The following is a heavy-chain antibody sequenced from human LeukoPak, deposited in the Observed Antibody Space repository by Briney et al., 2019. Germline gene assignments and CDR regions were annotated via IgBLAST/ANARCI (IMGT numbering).Heavy chain of an antibody. CDR2: INSDGSST. CDR1: GFTFSSYW. CDR3: ARDLLLWFGELSGDSDY. D-gene: IGHD3-10*01. V-gene: IGHV3-74*01. Sequence: GGSLRLSCAASGFTFSSYWMHWVRHAPGKGLVWVSRINSDGSSTSYADSVKGRFTISRDNAKNTLYLQMNSLRAEDTAVYYCARDLLLWFGELSGDSDYWGQGTLVTVSS. J-gene: IGHJ4*02.